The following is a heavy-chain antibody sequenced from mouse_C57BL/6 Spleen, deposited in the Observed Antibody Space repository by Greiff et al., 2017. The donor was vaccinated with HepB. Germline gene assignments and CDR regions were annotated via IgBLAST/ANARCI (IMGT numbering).Heavy chain of an antibody. V-gene: IGHV1-81*01. CDR3: AREGSNSFAY. CDR1: GYTFTSYG. D-gene: IGHD2-5*01. J-gene: IGHJ3*01. CDR2: IYPRSGNT. Sequence: VQLKQSGAELARPGASVKLSCKASGYTFTSYGISWVKQRTGQGLEWIGEIYPRSGNTYYNEKFKGKATLTADKSSSTAYMELRSLTSEDSAVYFCAREGSNSFAYWGQGTLVTVSA.